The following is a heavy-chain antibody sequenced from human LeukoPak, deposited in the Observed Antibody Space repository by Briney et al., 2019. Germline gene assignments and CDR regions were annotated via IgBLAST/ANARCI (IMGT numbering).Heavy chain of an antibody. CDR1: GGSISSSSYY. V-gene: IGHV4-39*07. CDR3: AGIVVVTAIVNWFDP. J-gene: IGHJ5*02. Sequence: SETLSLTCTVSGGSISSSSYYWGWIRQPPGKGLEWIGSIYYSGSTYYNLSLKSRVTISVDTSKNQFSLKLSSVTAADTAVYYCAGIVVVTAIVNWFDPWGQGTLVTVSS. CDR2: IYYSGST. D-gene: IGHD2-21*02.